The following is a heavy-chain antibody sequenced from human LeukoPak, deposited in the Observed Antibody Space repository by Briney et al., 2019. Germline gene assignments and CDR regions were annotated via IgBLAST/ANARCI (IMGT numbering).Heavy chain of an antibody. J-gene: IGHJ6*02. CDR3: AGTTVTSHYYYGMDV. Sequence: SETLSLTCTVSGGSISSYYWSWIRQPPGKGLEWIGYIYYSGSTYYYPSLKSRVTISVDTSKNQFSLKLSSVTAADTAVYYCAGTTVTSHYYYGMDVWGQGTTVTVSS. V-gene: IGHV4-59*06. CDR2: IYYSGST. D-gene: IGHD4-17*01. CDR1: GGSISSYY.